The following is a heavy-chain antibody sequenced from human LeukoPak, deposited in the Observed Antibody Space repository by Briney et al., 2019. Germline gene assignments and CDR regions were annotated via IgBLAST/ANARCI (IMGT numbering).Heavy chain of an antibody. Sequence: ASVKVSRKASGYTFTSHYMNWVRQARGQGLEWMGIINPGGGSTTYAQKFQGRVTMTRDTSTSTVYMELSSLRSEDTAVYYCARAVGEYSYGDYWGQGTLVTVSS. CDR2: INPGGGST. CDR1: GYTFTSHY. CDR3: ARAVGEYSYGDY. V-gene: IGHV1-46*01. J-gene: IGHJ4*02. D-gene: IGHD5-18*01.